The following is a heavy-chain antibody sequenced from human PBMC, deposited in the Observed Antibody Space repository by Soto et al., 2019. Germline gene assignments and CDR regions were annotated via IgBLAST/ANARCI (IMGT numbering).Heavy chain of an antibody. V-gene: IGHV1-69*15. J-gene: IGHJ4*02. CDR2: VLPFLGTT. CDR1: GDRCTSYG. CDR3: ARDRADRGFDY. Sequence: QVQLEQSGAEVKKPGSSVTVSCKASGDRCTSYGISWLLQDPGQWLEWVGTVLPFLGTTNYEQKLRGRVIITADESTSTVYMELGSLGSGVTAIYYCARDRADRGFDYWGQGTLVAVSS. D-gene: IGHD3-10*01.